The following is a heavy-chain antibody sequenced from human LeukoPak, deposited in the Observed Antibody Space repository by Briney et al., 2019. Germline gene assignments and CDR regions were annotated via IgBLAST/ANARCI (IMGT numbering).Heavy chain of an antibody. CDR1: GGSISSYY. V-gene: IGHV4-59*01. D-gene: IGHD6-6*01. Sequence: SETLSLTCTVSGGSISSYYWSWIRQPPGKGLEWIGYIYYSGSTNYNPSLKSRVTISVDTSKNQFSLKLSSVTAADTAVYYCARDEYSSSGWFDPWGQGTLVTVSS. CDR2: IYYSGST. J-gene: IGHJ5*02. CDR3: ARDEYSSSGWFDP.